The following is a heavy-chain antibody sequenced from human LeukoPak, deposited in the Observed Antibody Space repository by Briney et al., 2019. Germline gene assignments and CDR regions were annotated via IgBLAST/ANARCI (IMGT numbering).Heavy chain of an antibody. CDR2: NDPNGGGT. CDR1: GYTFTGYY. D-gene: IGHD1-26*01. Sequence: ASVKVSCKVSGYTFTGYYMHWVRQAPGQGLEWMGRNDPNGGGTHYAQKCQGRVTMARDTSISTSYMELTGLRSDDTAVYYCAHGGGSYGDVWGQGTMVTASS. V-gene: IGHV1-2*06. J-gene: IGHJ3*01. CDR3: AHGGGSYGDV.